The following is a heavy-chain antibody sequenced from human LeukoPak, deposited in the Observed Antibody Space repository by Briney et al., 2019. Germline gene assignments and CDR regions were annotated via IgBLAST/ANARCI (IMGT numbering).Heavy chain of an antibody. V-gene: IGHV1-2*04. CDR3: AREYSSSWYGWFDP. CDR1: GYTFTGYY. Sequence: ASVKVSYKASGYTFTGYYMHWVRQAPGQGLEWMGWINPNSGGTNYAQKFQGWVTMTRDTSISTAYMELSRLRSDDTAVYCCAREYSSSWYGWFDPWGQGTLVTVSS. CDR2: INPNSGGT. D-gene: IGHD6-13*01. J-gene: IGHJ5*02.